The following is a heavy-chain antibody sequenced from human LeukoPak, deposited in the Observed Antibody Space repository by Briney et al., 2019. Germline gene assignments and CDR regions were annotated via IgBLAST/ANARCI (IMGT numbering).Heavy chain of an antibody. D-gene: IGHD3-22*01. CDR1: GGSISSSSYY. V-gene: IGHV4-39*01. CDR3: GRQPRLYYFDY. J-gene: IGHJ4*02. CDR2: IYYSGST. Sequence: SETLSLTCTVSGGSISSSSYYWGWIRQPPGKGLEWIGSIYYSGSTYYNPSLKSRVTISVDTSKNQFSLKLSSVTAADTALYFCGRQPRLYYFDYWGQGTLVTVSS.